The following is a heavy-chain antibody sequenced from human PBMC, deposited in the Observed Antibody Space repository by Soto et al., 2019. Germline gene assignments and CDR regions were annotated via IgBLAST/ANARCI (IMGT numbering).Heavy chain of an antibody. CDR3: ARRAVAGTSWFDP. CDR2: IYHSGRT. V-gene: IGHV4-4*02. J-gene: IGHJ5*02. Sequence: PSETLSLTXAVSGGSITTTNWWNWVRQPPGKGLEWIGEIYHSGRTNFNPSLKSRVTISIDQSKNQVSLKLSSVTAADTAVYYCARRAVAGTSWFDPWGQGTQVTVSS. CDR1: GGSITTTNW. D-gene: IGHD6-19*01.